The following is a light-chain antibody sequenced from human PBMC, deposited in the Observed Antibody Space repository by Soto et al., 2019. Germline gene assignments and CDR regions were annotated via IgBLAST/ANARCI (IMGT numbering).Light chain of an antibody. CDR3: QQSNNWPYT. Sequence: EIVMTQSPATLSVSPGERVTLSCRASQSVSDNLAWYQQKPGQAPRLLIYGASTRATTTPARFSGSGSGTEFTXTISSLQSEDFAVYFCQQSNNWPYTFGQGTKLDIK. J-gene: IGKJ2*01. CDR1: QSVSDN. V-gene: IGKV3-15*01. CDR2: GAS.